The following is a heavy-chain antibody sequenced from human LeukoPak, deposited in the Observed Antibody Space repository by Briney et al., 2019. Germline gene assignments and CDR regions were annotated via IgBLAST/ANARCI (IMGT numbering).Heavy chain of an antibody. V-gene: IGHV5-51*01. D-gene: IGHD6-13*01. J-gene: IGHJ4*02. CDR1: GYRFTSYC. Sequence: GESRKFSCTGSGYRFTSYCIAWVRQMPGKGREWMGTIYPGDSDTSYSPSFQGQLTHSADKSIRTAYLQWSSLKATDTAMYYCARPALGIAGRSYFDYWGQGTLVTVSS. CDR3: ARPALGIAGRSYFDY. CDR2: IYPGDSDT.